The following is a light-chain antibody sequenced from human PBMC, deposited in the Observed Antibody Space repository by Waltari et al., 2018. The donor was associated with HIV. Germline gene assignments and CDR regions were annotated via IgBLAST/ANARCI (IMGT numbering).Light chain of an antibody. Sequence: DIVMTQSPDSLAVSLGEMAHINCKSNQSVLYSSNNKNYLAWYQQKPGQPPKLLIYWASTRESGVPDRFSGSGSGTDFTLTISSLQAEDVAVYYCQQYYSTPNTFGQGTKLEIK. J-gene: IGKJ2*01. CDR1: QSVLYSSNNKNY. CDR2: WAS. CDR3: QQYYSTPNT. V-gene: IGKV4-1*01.